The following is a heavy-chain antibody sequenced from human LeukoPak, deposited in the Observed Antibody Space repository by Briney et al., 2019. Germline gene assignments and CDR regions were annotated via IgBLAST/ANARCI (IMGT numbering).Heavy chain of an antibody. D-gene: IGHD5-12*01. Sequence: SETLSLTCTVSGGSISSGDYYWSWIRQPPGKCLEWIGYIYYSGSTYYNPSLKSRVTISVDTSKNQFSLKLSSVTAPDTAVYYCARLVATIYNWFDPWGQGTLVTVSS. J-gene: IGHJ5*02. CDR1: GGSISSGDYY. CDR3: ARLVATIYNWFDP. V-gene: IGHV4-30-4*01. CDR2: IYYSGST.